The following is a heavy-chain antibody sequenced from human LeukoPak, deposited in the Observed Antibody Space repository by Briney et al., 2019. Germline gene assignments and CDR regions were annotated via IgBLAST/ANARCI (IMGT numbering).Heavy chain of an antibody. V-gene: IGHV4-34*01. J-gene: IGHJ4*02. CDR2: INHSGST. CDR1: GGSFSGYY. CDR3: ASGTWIQLWFY. Sequence: SETLSLTCAVDGGSFSGYYWSWIRQPPGKGLDWIGEINHSGSTNYNPSLKSRVTISVDTSKNPFSLKLSSVTAADTAVYYCASGTWIQLWFYWGQGTLVTVSS. D-gene: IGHD5-18*01.